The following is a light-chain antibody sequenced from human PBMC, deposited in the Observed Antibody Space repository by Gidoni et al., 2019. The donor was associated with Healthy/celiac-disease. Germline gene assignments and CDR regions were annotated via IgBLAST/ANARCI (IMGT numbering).Light chain of an antibody. CDR3: QQSYSTPPIT. Sequence: DIQMTQSPSPLSASVGDRVTITCRASQSISSYLNWYQQKPGKAPKLLIYAASSLQSGVPSRFSGSGSGTDFTLTISRLQPEDFATYYCQQSYSTPPITVGQGTRLEIK. CDR1: QSISSY. J-gene: IGKJ5*01. CDR2: AAS. V-gene: IGKV1-39*01.